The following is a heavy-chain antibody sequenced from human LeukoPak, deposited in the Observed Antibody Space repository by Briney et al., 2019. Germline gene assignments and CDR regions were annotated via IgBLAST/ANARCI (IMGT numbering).Heavy chain of an antibody. J-gene: IGHJ4*02. CDR1: GGTFSSYA. CDR2: IIPIFVTA. CDR3: ARDAYYYDSSGYYSRGYYFDY. V-gene: IGHV1-69*05. Sequence: SVKVSCKASGGTFSSYAISWVRQAPGQGLEWMGGIIPIFVTANYAQKFQGRVTITTDESTSTAYMELSSLRSEDTAVYYCARDAYYYDSSGYYSRGYYFDYWGQGTLVTVSS. D-gene: IGHD3-22*01.